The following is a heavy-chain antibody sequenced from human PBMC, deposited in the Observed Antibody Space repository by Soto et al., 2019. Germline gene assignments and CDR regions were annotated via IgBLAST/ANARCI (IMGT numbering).Heavy chain of an antibody. CDR2: TYYRSKWYN. D-gene: IGHD1-7*01. J-gene: IGHJ6*02. V-gene: IGHV6-1*01. CDR1: GDSDSSNSAA. Sequence: SQTLSLTCAISGDSDSSNSAAWNWIRQSPSRGLEWLGRTYYRSKWYNDYAVSVKSRITINPDTSKNQFSLQLNSVTPEDTAVYYCARELELPGDYYYGMDVWGQGTTVTVSS. CDR3: ARELELPGDYYYGMDV.